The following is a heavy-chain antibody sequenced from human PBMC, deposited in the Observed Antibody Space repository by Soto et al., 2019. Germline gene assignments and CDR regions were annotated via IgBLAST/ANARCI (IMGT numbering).Heavy chain of an antibody. J-gene: IGHJ3*02. CDR2: ISGSGGST. CDR1: VFTFSSYA. Sequence: GGSLRLSCAASVFTFSSYAMSWVRQAPGKGLEWVSAISGSGGSTYYADSVKGRFTISRDNSKNTLYLQMNSLRAEDTAVYYCAKAPGYSDAFDIWGQGTMVTVSS. V-gene: IGHV3-23*01. D-gene: IGHD1-1*01. CDR3: AKAPGYSDAFDI.